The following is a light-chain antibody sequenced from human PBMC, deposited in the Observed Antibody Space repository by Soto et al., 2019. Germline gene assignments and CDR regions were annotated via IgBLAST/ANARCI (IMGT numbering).Light chain of an antibody. V-gene: IGLV2-14*01. Sequence: QSVLTQPASVSGSPGQSITISCTGTSSDIGSYNFVSWYQQYPGKAPKLIIYEVSNRPSGVSNRFSGSKSANTASLTISGLQAKDEADYYCSSFSSISTLEVFGGGTKLTVL. J-gene: IGLJ3*02. CDR2: EVS. CDR3: SSFSSISTLEV. CDR1: SSDIGSYNF.